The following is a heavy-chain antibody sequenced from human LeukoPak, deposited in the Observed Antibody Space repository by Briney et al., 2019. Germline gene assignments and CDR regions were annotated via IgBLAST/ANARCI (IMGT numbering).Heavy chain of an antibody. V-gene: IGHV1-24*01. Sequence: ASVKDSCKASGYTFTDYYMHWVRQAPGQGLEWMGGFDAENGDIIYAQKLQGRVTMTEDISTDTAYMELSDLRSDDTAVYYCATEDPSGLDVLLNWGQGTMVTVSS. CDR3: ATEDPSGLDVLLN. CDR2: FDAENGDI. D-gene: IGHD6-19*01. J-gene: IGHJ3*01. CDR1: GYTFTDYY.